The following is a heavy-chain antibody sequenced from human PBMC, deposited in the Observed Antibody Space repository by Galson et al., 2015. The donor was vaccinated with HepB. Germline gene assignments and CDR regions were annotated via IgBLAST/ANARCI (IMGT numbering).Heavy chain of an antibody. D-gene: IGHD6-6*01. V-gene: IGHV4-34*01. CDR1: GGSFSGYY. J-gene: IGHJ3*02. Sequence: SETLSLTCAAYGGSFSGYYWSWIRQPPGKGLEWIGEINHSGSTNYNPSLKSRVTISVDTSKNQFSLRLSSVTAADTAVDYCARAPSIAARPLRDAFDIWGQGTMVTVSS. CDR2: INHSGST. CDR3: ARAPSIAARPLRDAFDI.